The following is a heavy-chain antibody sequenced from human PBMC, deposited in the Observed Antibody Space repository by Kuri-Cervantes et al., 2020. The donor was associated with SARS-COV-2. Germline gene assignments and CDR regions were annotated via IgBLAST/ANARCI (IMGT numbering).Heavy chain of an antibody. D-gene: IGHD5-18*01. CDR1: GGTFSSYG. V-gene: IGHV1-69*13. J-gene: IGHJ4*02. Sequence: SVKVSCKASGGTFSSYGISWVRQAPGQGLEWMGGIIPIFGTANYAQKFQGRVTITADESTSTAYMELSSLRAEDTAVYYCARGRRTAMASLFDYWGQGTLVTVSS. CDR2: IIPIFGTA. CDR3: ARGRRTAMASLFDY.